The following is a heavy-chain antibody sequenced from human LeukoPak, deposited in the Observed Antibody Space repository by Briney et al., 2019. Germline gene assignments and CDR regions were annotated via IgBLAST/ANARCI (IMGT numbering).Heavy chain of an antibody. CDR2: INPNSGGT. V-gene: IGHV1-2*02. D-gene: IGHD2-2*02. CDR3: ARATHCGSTSCYSPDY. J-gene: IGHJ4*02. Sequence: ASVKVSCKASGYTFTDYGISWVRQAPGQGLEWMGWINPNSGGTNYAQRFQGRVTMTRDTSLSTAYMELSSLRSDDTALYYCARATHCGSTSCYSPDYWGQGTLVTVSS. CDR1: GYTFTDYG.